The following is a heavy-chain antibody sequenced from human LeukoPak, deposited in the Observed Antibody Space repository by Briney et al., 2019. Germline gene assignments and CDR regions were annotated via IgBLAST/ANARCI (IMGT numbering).Heavy chain of an antibody. Sequence: GESLKISCKGSGYRFSNYWIGWVRQMPGKGLEWMGIIYPSDSDTRYSPSFQGQVTISADKSINTAYLQWSSLKASDTAMYYCARLGYGDSVRWYFALWGRGTLVTVSS. CDR3: ARLGYGDSVRWYFAL. D-gene: IGHD4-17*01. CDR1: GYRFSNYW. V-gene: IGHV5-51*01. CDR2: IYPSDSDT. J-gene: IGHJ2*01.